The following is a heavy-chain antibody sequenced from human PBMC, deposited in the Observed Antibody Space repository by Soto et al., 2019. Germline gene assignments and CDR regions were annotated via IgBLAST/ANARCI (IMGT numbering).Heavy chain of an antibody. J-gene: IGHJ6*02. Sequence: QVQLVDSGGGEVQPGRSLTISCAASGFTFSTYGMHWVRQTTGKGLEWVAVISYDGTNKFYSYSVKGRFTISRDNFKNTLTLQMNSLRADDTAVYSCAKDLQSYGDYDYYFYGMDVWGLGTRVTFAS. CDR2: ISYDGTNK. V-gene: IGHV3-30*18. CDR1: GFTFSTYG. CDR3: AKDLQSYGDYDYYFYGMDV. D-gene: IGHD4-17*01.